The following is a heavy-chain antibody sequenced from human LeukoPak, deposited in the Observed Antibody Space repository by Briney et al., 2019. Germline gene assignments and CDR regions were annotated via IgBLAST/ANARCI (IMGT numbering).Heavy chain of an antibody. CDR1: GGSISSYY. V-gene: IGHV4-4*08. Sequence: SETLSLTCTVSGGSISSYYWSWIRQPPGKGLEWIGRIYTSGSTNYNPSLKSRVTISVDTSKNQFSLKLSSVTAADTAVYYCARHGASTSWYTPWGQGTLVTVSA. CDR3: ARHGASTSWYTP. J-gene: IGHJ5*02. CDR2: IYTSGST. D-gene: IGHD2-2*01.